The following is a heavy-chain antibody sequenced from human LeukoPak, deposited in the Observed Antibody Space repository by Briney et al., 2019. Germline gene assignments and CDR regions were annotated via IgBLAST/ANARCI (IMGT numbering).Heavy chain of an antibody. V-gene: IGHV4-4*09. CDR2: IYSSGST. CDR3: ARRSSPGWFDP. Sequence: SETLSLNCTVSGDSISSYYWSWIRQPPGKGLEWIGFIYSSGSTNYNPSLRSRVTISVDTSKNQFSLKLSSVTAADTAVYYCARRSSPGWFDPWGQGTLVTVSS. J-gene: IGHJ5*02. CDR1: GDSISSYY. D-gene: IGHD3-10*01.